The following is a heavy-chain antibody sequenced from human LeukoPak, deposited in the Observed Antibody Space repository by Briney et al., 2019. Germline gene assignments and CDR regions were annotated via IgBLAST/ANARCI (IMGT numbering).Heavy chain of an antibody. CDR1: GGTFSSYA. V-gene: IGHV1-69*06. CDR2: IIPIFGTA. CDR3: ATLYKRLAGDDY. D-gene: IGHD7-27*01. Sequence: GASVKVSCKASGGTFSSYAISWVRQAPGQGLEWMGGIIPIFGTANYAQKFQGRVTITADKSTSTAYMELSSLRSEDTAVYYCATLYKRLAGDDYWGQGTLVTVSS. J-gene: IGHJ4*02.